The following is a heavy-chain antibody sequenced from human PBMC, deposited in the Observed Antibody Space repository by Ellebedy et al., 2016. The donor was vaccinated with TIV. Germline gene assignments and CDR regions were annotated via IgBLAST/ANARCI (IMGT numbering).Heavy chain of an antibody. D-gene: IGHD2-15*01. J-gene: IGHJ6*03. Sequence: GESLKISCAASGFTFSTYWMGWVRQAAGKGLEWVANTKQDGSEKYYVDSVMGRFTISRDNAKNSLYLQMNSLRPEDTAVYYCARFSRGAPFVDYLYYMDVWGKGTAVTVSS. V-gene: IGHV3-7*01. CDR2: TKQDGSEK. CDR1: GFTFSTYW. CDR3: ARFSRGAPFVDYLYYMDV.